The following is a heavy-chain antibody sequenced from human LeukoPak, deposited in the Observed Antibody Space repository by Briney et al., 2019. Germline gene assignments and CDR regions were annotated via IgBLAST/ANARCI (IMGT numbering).Heavy chain of an antibody. CDR1: GGSIASYY. D-gene: IGHD3-16*01. J-gene: IGHJ4*03. CDR2: ISYRGST. V-gene: IGHV4-59*12. CDR3: ASLRVPGYFDY. Sequence: SETLSLTCTVSGGSIASYYWSWIRQFPGKGLEWIGYISYRGSTSYNPSLNSRVTISVDTSKNQFSLRLSSVTAADTALYYCASLRVPGYFDYWGQGTLVTVPS.